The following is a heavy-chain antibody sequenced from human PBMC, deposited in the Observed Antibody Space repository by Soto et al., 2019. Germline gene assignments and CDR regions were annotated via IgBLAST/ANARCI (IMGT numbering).Heavy chain of an antibody. V-gene: IGHV3-23*01. Sequence: EVQLLQSGGGLVQPGGSLRVSCAASGFTFTDYAMTWIRQAPGKGLEWGSAISSRGTNTYYADSVTGLFTDTRDNSKNTLYLQMDSLRADDTAVYYCAKGAAGRTNDYGDYWGQGTLVTVSS. CDR3: AKGAAGRTNDYGDY. CDR1: GFTFTDYA. CDR2: ISSRGTNT. D-gene: IGHD1-1*01. J-gene: IGHJ4*02.